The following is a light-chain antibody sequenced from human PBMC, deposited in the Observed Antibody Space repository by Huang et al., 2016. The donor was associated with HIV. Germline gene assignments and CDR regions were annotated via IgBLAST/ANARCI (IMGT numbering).Light chain of an antibody. V-gene: IGKV3-11*01. CDR2: DAS. J-gene: IGKJ4*01. Sequence: EIVLTHSPVTLSLSPGERATLSCRASQSVSSSLAWYQQKPGQAPRLLIYDASNRATGIPARFSGSGSGTDFTLTISSLEPEDFAVYYCQQRSNWPLTFGGGTKVDIK. CDR3: QQRSNWPLT. CDR1: QSVSSS.